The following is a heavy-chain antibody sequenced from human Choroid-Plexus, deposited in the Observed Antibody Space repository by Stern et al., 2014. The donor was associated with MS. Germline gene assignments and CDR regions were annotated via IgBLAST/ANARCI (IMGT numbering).Heavy chain of an antibody. CDR2: IKEDGTEK. J-gene: IGHJ6*02. Sequence: VQLVESGGGLVQPGGSLTISCTAAGFTFGNYWMTWVRQAPGTGLEWVANIKEDGTEKNYVNSVNGRFTISRDNARNSLYLQMNSLRVEDTALYYCARVYNTIYGIVTQRGSGMDVWGQGTTVIVSS. CDR3: ARVYNTIYGIVTQRGSGMDV. V-gene: IGHV3-7*01. CDR1: GFTFGNYW. D-gene: IGHD3-3*01.